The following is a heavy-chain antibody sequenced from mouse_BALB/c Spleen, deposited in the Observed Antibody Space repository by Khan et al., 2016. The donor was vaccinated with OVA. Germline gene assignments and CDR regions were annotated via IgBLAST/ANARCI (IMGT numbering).Heavy chain of an antibody. D-gene: IGHD2-10*01. CDR1: GYSFTNYG. CDR2: INTYTGEP. CDR3: ARPPYFSYTLDY. Sequence: QIQLVQSGPELKKPGETVKISCKASGYSFTNYGINWVKQSPGKALKWMGWINTYTGEPTYADDFKGRFAFSLETSANTAYLQINILKNEDTATYLCARPPYFSYTLDYWGQGTSVTVSS. V-gene: IGHV9-3-1*01. J-gene: IGHJ4*01.